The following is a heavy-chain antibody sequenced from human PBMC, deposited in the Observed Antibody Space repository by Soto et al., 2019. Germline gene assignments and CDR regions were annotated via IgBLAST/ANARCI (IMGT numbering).Heavy chain of an antibody. CDR3: ARHSQRNYYGSRGMDV. J-gene: IGHJ6*02. CDR2: IYPGDSDT. Sequence: GESLKISCNGSGYSFTSYWICWVRQMPGKGLEWMGIIYPGDSDTRYSPSFQGQVTISADKSISAAYLQWSSLKASDTAMYYCARHSQRNYYGSRGMDVWGQGTTVTVSS. D-gene: IGHD3-10*01. V-gene: IGHV5-51*01. CDR1: GYSFTSYW.